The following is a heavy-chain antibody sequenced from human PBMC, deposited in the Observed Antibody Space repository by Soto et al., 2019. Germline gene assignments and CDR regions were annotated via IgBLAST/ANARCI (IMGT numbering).Heavy chain of an antibody. V-gene: IGHV5-51*01. CDR3: ARQGRYYYYGMDV. Sequence: PGESHKISCKGSGYGCISYWIGWVRQIPGKGLEWMGIIYPGDSDTRYSPSFQGQVTISADKSISTAYLQWSSLKASDTAMYYCARQGRYYYYGMDVWGQGTTVTVSS. CDR1: GYGCISYW. CDR2: IYPGDSDT. J-gene: IGHJ6*02.